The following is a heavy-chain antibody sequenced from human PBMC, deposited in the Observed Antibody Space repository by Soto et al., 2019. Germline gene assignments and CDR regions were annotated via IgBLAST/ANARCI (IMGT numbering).Heavy chain of an antibody. V-gene: IGHV1-58*02. J-gene: IGHJ6*02. D-gene: IGHD2-15*01. CDR1: GITFNRSA. CDR2: IVVGSNNR. Sequence: QMQLVQSGPEVKKPGTSVKVSCKASGITFNRSAIQWVRQARGQRVEWVGWIVVGSNNRDYAQKFQERVTITSDMSTSTVYMELSSLRSEDTAVYYCAAVQESPYSMGMWGQGTTVTVSS. CDR3: AAVQESPYSMGM.